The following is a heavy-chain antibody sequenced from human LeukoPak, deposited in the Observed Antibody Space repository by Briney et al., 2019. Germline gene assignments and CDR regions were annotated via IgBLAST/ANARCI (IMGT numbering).Heavy chain of an antibody. CDR3: ARGRELAPFDY. J-gene: IGHJ4*02. CDR1: GGTFSSYA. V-gene: IGHV1-69*04. CDR2: IIPILGIA. D-gene: IGHD1-26*01. Sequence: GASVKVSCKASGGTFSSYAISWVRQAPGQGLEWMGRIIPILGIANYAQKFQGRVTITTDESTSTAYMELSSLRSEDTAVYYCARGRELAPFDYWGQGTLVTVSS.